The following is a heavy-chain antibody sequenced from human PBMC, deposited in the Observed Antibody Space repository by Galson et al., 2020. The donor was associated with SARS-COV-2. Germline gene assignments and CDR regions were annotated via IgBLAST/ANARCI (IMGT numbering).Heavy chain of an antibody. D-gene: IGHD1-26*01. CDR2: INHRGST. CDR1: GGSFKNYY. J-gene: IGHJ4*02. CDR3: VRDKLGDKLELDY. V-gene: IGHV4-34*01. Sequence: SETLSLTCAVYGGSFKNYYWTWIRQSPGKGLQWIGEINHRGSTNYDPSLQGRVAMSVDTSKNQFSLRLSSVTAADTAVYYCVRDKLGDKLELDYWGQGTLVTVSS.